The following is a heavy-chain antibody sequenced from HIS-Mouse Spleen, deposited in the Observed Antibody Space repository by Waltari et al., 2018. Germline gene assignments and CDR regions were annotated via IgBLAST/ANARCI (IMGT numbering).Heavy chain of an antibody. Sequence: QVQLVQSGAEVKKPGASVKVSCKASGYTFTGYYMHWVRQAPGQGLEWMGWINPNSGGTNYAQKFQGRVTMTRETSISTAYMELSRLRSDDTAVYYCARARYCSGGSCFGDFQHWGQGTLVTVSS. D-gene: IGHD2-15*01. CDR1: GYTFTGYY. CDR2: INPNSGGT. CDR3: ARARYCSGGSCFGDFQH. J-gene: IGHJ1*01. V-gene: IGHV1-2*02.